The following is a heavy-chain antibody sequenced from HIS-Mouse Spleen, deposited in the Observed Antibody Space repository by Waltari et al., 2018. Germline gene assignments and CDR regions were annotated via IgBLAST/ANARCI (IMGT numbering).Heavy chain of an antibody. CDR3: AREIPYSSSWYDWYFDL. CDR1: GGSISSSSYF. D-gene: IGHD6-13*01. J-gene: IGHJ2*01. CDR2: IYYSGST. Sequence: QLQLQESGPGLVKPSETLSPTFTVSGGSISSSSYFWAWIRQPPGKGLEWSGSIYYSGSTYYNPSLKSRVTISVDTSKNQFSLKLSSVTAADTAVYYCAREIPYSSSWYDWYFDLWGRGTLVTVSS. V-gene: IGHV4-39*07.